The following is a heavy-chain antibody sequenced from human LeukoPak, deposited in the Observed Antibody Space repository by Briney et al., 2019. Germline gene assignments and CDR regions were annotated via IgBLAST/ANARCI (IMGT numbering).Heavy chain of an antibody. D-gene: IGHD6-13*01. J-gene: IGHJ3*02. CDR3: AKVDKQLDAFDI. CDR2: IRYDGSNK. Sequence: GGSLRLSCAASGFTFSSYGMHWVRQAPGKGLEWVAFIRYDGSNKYYADSVKGRFTISRDNSKNTLYLQMSSLRAEDTAVYYCAKVDKQLDAFDIWGQGTMVTVSS. V-gene: IGHV3-30*02. CDR1: GFTFSSYG.